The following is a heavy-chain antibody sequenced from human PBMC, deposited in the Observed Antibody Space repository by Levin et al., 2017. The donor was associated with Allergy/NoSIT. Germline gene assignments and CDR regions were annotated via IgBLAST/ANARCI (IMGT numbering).Heavy chain of an antibody. CDR2: IFHSGST. CDR1: GGSFSGYY. J-gene: IGHJ4*02. CDR3: SRGIGYDYGDYQDY. Sequence: SETLSLTCAVHGGSFSGYYWSWIRQPPGKGLEWIGEIFHSGSTNYNPSLKSRVTISVDTSKNQFSLKLRSVTAADTAVYYCSRGIGYDYGDYQDYWGQGTLATVSS. D-gene: IGHD4-17*01. V-gene: IGHV4-34*01.